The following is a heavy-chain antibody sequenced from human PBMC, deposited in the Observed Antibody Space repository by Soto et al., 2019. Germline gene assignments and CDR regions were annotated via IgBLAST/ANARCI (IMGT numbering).Heavy chain of an antibody. CDR2: INGVGSNT. CDR3: AKEGGSGSYPQYYFDS. V-gene: IGHV3-23*01. CDR1: GFTFSRYA. J-gene: IGHJ4*02. D-gene: IGHD3-10*01. Sequence: GGSLRLSCAASGFTFSRYAMGWVRQAPGKGLEWVAVINGVGSNTYYADSVKGRFTISRDNSKNTVNLQVNSLRAEDTAVYYCAKEGGSGSYPQYYFDSWGQGIMVTVSS.